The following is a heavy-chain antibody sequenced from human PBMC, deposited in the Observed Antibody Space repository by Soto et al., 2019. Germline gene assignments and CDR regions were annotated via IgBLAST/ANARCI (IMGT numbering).Heavy chain of an antibody. D-gene: IGHD1-7*01. CDR3: AGVELQVYYYYYMDV. Sequence: EVQLVESGGGLVKPGGPLRLSCAASGFTFSSYSMNWVRQAPGKGLEWVSSISSSSSYIYYADSVKGRFTISRDNAKNSLYLQMNSLRAEDTAVYYCAGVELQVYYYYYMDVWGKGTTVTVSS. CDR2: ISSSSSYI. J-gene: IGHJ6*03. V-gene: IGHV3-21*01. CDR1: GFTFSSYS.